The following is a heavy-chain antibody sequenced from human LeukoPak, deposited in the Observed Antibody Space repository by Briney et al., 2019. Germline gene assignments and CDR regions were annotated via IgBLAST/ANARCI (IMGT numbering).Heavy chain of an antibody. J-gene: IGHJ5*02. CDR2: ISEGSVQT. Sequence: GGSLRLSCAASGFTFNTYSMTWVRQAPGKGLEWLAAISEGSVQTYYAGSVKGRFTISRDNSKNTLYLQMNSLRAEDTAVYYCARVRGGSNWFDPWGQGTLVTVSS. CDR3: ARVRGGSNWFDP. V-gene: IGHV3-23*01. D-gene: IGHD3-16*01. CDR1: GFTFNTYS.